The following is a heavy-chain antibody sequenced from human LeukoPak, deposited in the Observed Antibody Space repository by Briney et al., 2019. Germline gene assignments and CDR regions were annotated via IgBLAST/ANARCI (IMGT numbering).Heavy chain of an antibody. CDR2: ISGSGGST. CDR1: GFTFSSYA. J-gene: IGHJ4*02. D-gene: IGHD4-11*01. V-gene: IGHV3-23*01. CDR3: AKDFQRSTTVTMYFDY. Sequence: GGSLRLSCAASGFTFSSYAMHWVRQAPGKGLEWVSAISGSGGSTYYADSVKGRFTISRDNSKNTLYLQMNSLRAEDTAVYYCAKDFQRSTTVTMYFDYWGQGTLVTVSS.